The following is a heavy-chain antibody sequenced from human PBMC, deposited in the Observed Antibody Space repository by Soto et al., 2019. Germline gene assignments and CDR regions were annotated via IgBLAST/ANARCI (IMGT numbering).Heavy chain of an antibody. CDR2: VFFSGST. J-gene: IGHJ5*02. CDR1: GASVGSGSFY. D-gene: IGHD3-22*01. Sequence: PSETLSLTCTVSGASVGSGSFYWSWIRQPPGKGLEWIGYVFFSGSTNYNPSLKSRVTISIDTSKNQFSLKLISVTAADTAVYYCARVGPWVPYYYDSSPYTFENWFDPWGQGTLVTVSS. V-gene: IGHV4-61*01. CDR3: ARVGPWVPYYYDSSPYTFENWFDP.